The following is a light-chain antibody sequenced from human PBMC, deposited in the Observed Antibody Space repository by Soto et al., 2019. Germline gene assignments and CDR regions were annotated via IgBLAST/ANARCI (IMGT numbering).Light chain of an antibody. CDR3: CSYAGSSTLV. CDR1: SSDVGSYNL. CDR2: EGS. Sequence: QSALTQPASVSGSPEQSITISCTGTSSDVGSYNLVSWYQQHPGKAPKLMIYEGSKRPSGVSNRFSGSKSGNTASLTISGLQAEDEADYYCCSYAGSSTLVFGGGTQLTVL. J-gene: IGLJ2*01. V-gene: IGLV2-23*01.